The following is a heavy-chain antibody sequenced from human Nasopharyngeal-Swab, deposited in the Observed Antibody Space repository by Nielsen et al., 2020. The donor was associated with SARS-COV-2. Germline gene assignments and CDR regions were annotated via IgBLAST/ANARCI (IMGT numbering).Heavy chain of an antibody. Sequence: GESLKISCAASGFTFSSYWMHWIRQAPGKGLEWVSYISSSGSTIYYADSVKGRFTISRDNAKNSLYLQMNSLRAEDTAVYYCARSPGEYCSSTSCYASRDNYYYYGMDVWGQGTTVTVSS. CDR3: ARSPGEYCSSTSCYASRDNYYYYGMDV. CDR1: GFTFSSYW. V-gene: IGHV3-11*04. CDR2: ISSSGSTI. J-gene: IGHJ6*02. D-gene: IGHD2-2*01.